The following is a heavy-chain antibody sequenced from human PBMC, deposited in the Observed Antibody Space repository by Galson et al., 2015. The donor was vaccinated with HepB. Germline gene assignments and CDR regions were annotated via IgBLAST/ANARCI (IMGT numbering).Heavy chain of an antibody. Sequence: SVKVSCKASGYTFKNYGISWVRQAPGQGLEWMGWISVYNGYTKYAQKLQGRVTMTTDTSTSTAYMELRSLRSDDTAVYYCVRDSSWYCRTSDCSHGWFDPWGQGTLVTVSS. J-gene: IGHJ5*02. D-gene: IGHD2-2*01. V-gene: IGHV1-18*01. CDR2: ISVYNGYT. CDR3: VRDSSWYCRTSDCSHGWFDP. CDR1: GYTFKNYG.